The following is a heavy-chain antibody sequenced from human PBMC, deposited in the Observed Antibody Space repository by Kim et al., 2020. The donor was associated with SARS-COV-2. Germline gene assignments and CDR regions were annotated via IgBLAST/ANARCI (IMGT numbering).Heavy chain of an antibody. CDR1: GVSLSNFY. J-gene: IGHJ4*02. D-gene: IGHD2-8*01. CDR2: VYTSGST. CDR3: ARGPPNGNYRFDN. V-gene: IGHV4-4*07. Sequence: SETLSLTCSVSGVSLSNFYFNWIRQAAGKGLEWIGRVYTSGSTIYNPSLETRLTMSIDTSKNEFSLSLTHLTAADTAVYYCARGPPNGNYRFDNWGRGSMGTVS.